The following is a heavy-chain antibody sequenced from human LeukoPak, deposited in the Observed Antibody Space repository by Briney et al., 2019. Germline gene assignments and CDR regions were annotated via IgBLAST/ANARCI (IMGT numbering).Heavy chain of an antibody. V-gene: IGHV1-2*02. CDR1: GYTFTGYY. D-gene: IGHD1-14*01. CDR2: IHPKSGGT. J-gene: IGHJ6*02. CDR3: ARERINRAPLLDEYYYYGMDV. Sequence: ASVKVSCKASGYTFTGYYMHWVRQAPGQGLEWMGWIHPKSGGTSYEQSFQGRVIMTSDTSISTAYMEVRRLTSDDTAVFYCARERINRAPLLDEYYYYGMDVWGQGTTVTVSS.